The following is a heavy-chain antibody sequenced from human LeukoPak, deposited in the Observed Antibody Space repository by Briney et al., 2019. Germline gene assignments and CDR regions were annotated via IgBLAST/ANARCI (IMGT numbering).Heavy chain of an antibody. Sequence: GRSLRLSWAASGFTFSSYAMRWVRQAPGKGLDWVAVVLEDGTIQHYADSLKVRFTISRDNSRSTVFLQMNSLRGEDTAIYYCARVQGGGFRTADFWGQGTVVTVSS. CDR2: VLEDGTIQ. J-gene: IGHJ4*02. V-gene: IGHV3-30*04. D-gene: IGHD3-10*01. CDR1: GFTFSSYA. CDR3: ARVQGGGFRTADF.